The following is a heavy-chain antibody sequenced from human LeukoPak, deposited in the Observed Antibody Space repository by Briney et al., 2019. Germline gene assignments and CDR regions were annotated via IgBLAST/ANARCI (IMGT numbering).Heavy chain of an antibody. Sequence: VASVKVSCKASGYTFTSYDINWVRQATGQGLEWMGWMNPNSGNTGYAQKFQGRVTMTRNTSISTAYMELSSLRSEDTAVYYCARSLYDYVWGSYRSYYYYYYMDVWGKGTTVTISS. CDR3: ARSLYDYVWGSYRSYYYYYYMDV. V-gene: IGHV1-8*01. CDR2: MNPNSGNT. CDR1: GYTFTSYD. D-gene: IGHD3-16*02. J-gene: IGHJ6*03.